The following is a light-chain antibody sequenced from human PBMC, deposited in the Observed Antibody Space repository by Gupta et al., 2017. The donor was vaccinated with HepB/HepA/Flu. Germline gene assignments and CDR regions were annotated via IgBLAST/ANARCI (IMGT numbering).Light chain of an antibody. CDR2: DVD. Sequence: SALTQPSSVSGSPGQSITISCTGTSSDVGGYDFVSWYQQHPGKAPNIIIYDVDSRPAGIADRFSGSKSGNTASLTISGLQADDEADYYCSSYTSNYLRVFGGGTRVTVL. V-gene: IGLV2-14*03. CDR1: SSDVGGYDF. J-gene: IGLJ3*02. CDR3: SSYTSNYLRV.